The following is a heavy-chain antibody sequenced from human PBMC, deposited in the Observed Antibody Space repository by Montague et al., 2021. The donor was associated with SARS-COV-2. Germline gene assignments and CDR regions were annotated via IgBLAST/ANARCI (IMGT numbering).Heavy chain of an antibody. Sequence: TLSPTCTVSGGSISNCGYYCSWIRQHPGKGMESIGYMYDSGSTYYNPSLTSRVTMSLDTSKNQFSLKLSSVTAADTTVYYCARRDGVVVAAPYIWGQGTLVTASS. CDR3: ARRDGVVVAAPYI. CDR2: MYDSGST. V-gene: IGHV4-31*03. CDR1: GGSISNCGYY. D-gene: IGHD2-15*01. J-gene: IGHJ3*02.